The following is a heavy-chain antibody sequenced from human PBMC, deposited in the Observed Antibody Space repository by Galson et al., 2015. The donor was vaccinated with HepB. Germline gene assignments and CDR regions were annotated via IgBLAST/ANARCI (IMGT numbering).Heavy chain of an antibody. D-gene: IGHD2-2*01. J-gene: IGHJ4*02. V-gene: IGHV1-24*01. CDR2: FDPEDGET. CDR1: GYTLTESS. CDR3: ATVQYCSSTSCYLFDY. Sequence: SVKVSCKVSGYTLTESSMHWVRQAPGKGLEWKGGFDPEDGETIYAQKFQGRVTMTEDTSTDTAYMELSSLRSEDTAVYYCATVQYCSSTSCYLFDYWGQGTLVTVSS.